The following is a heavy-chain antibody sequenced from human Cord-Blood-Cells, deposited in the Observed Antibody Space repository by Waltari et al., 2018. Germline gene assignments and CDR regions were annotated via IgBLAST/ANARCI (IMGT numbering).Heavy chain of an antibody. CDR1: GFTFSSYS. J-gene: IGHJ4*02. D-gene: IGHD6-13*01. CDR2: ISSSSSYI. Sequence: SCAASGFTFSSYSMNWVRQAPGKGLEWVSSISSSSSYIYYADSVKGRFTISRDNAKNSLYLQMNSLRAEDTAVYYCARERYSSSWYFDYWGQGTLVTVSS. V-gene: IGHV3-21*01. CDR3: ARERYSSSWYFDY.